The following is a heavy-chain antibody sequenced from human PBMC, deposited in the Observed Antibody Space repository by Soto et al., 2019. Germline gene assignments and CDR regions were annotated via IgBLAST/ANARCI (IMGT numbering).Heavy chain of an antibody. V-gene: IGHV3-7*01. CDR3: ARTGDGHHYFLDY. J-gene: IGHJ4*02. D-gene: IGHD5-12*01. CDR2: INEDGSEY. CDR1: GFTFSAYW. Sequence: EVHLEESGGGLVQPGGSLGLSCAASGFTFSAYWMNWVRQAPGKGLEWVANINEDGSEYNDVDSVKGRFTISRDNAKNSMFLQMNALRVEDTAVYYCARTGDGHHYFLDYWGQGILVSVSS.